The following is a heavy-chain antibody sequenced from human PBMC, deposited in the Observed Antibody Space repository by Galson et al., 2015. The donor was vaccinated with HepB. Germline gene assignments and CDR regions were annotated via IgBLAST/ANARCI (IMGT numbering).Heavy chain of an antibody. J-gene: IGHJ4*02. CDR2: ISFAGDKK. CDR3: AREGSAKKLDY. D-gene: IGHD1-26*01. V-gene: IGHV3-30-3*01. Sequence: SLRLSCAAFGFTVSTSSMHWIRQAPGKGLEWVALISFAGDKKHYTDSVKGRFIISRDNSKNTLYLEMNSLTTDDTAVYYCAREGSAKKLDYWGQGALVSVSP. CDR1: GFTVSTSS.